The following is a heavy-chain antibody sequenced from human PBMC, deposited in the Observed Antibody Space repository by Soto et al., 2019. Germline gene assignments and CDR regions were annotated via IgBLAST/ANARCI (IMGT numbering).Heavy chain of an antibody. J-gene: IGHJ6*02. D-gene: IGHD6-6*01. CDR2: IIPIFGTA. Sequence: GASVKVSCKASGGTFSSYAISWVRQAPGQGLEWMGGIIPIFGTANYAQKFQGRVTITADESTSTAYMELSSLRSEDTAVYYCARSIAARTSYYYYGMDVSGQGTTVTVSS. CDR3: ARSIAARTSYYYYGMDV. CDR1: GGTFSSYA. V-gene: IGHV1-69*13.